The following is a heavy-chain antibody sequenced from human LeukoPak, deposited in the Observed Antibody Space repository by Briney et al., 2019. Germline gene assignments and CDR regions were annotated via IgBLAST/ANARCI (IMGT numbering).Heavy chain of an antibody. CDR2: MNPSDNGV. J-gene: IGHJ6*03. CDR1: GYTFTDHY. Sequence: GASVKVSCKASGYTFTDHYIHWVRQAPGQGLEWMGWMNPSDNGVNYAQKFQGRVAMTRDTSISTAYMELSRLTSDDTAVYYCARGDSSRGYYYMDVWGKGTTVTVSS. V-gene: IGHV1-2*02. CDR3: ARGDSSRGYYYMDV. D-gene: IGHD2-21*01.